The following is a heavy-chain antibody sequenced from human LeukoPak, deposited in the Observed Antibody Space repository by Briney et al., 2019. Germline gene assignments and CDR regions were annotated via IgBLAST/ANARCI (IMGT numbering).Heavy chain of an antibody. J-gene: IGHJ4*02. V-gene: IGHV4-30-2*01. CDR1: GGSISSGGHS. Sequence: SQTLSLTCAVSGGSISSGGHSWSWIRQPPGKGLEWIGYIYHSGSTYYNPSLKSRVTISVDRSKNQFSLKLSSVTAADTAVYYCARAGYCSSTSCYATYYFDYWGQGTLVTVSS. D-gene: IGHD2-2*03. CDR2: IYHSGST. CDR3: ARAGYCSSTSCYATYYFDY.